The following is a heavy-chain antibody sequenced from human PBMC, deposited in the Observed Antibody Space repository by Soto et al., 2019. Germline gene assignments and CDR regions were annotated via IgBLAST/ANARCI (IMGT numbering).Heavy chain of an antibody. Sequence: GSLRLSCASSGFTFSSYAMSWVRQAPGKGLEWVSAISGSGGSTYYADSVKGRFTISRDNSKNTLYLQMNSLRAEDTAVYYCAKDIYYYDSSGYYYDRGPGTLVTVSS. J-gene: IGHJ4*02. CDR3: AKDIYYYDSSGYYYD. CDR1: GFTFSSYA. CDR2: ISGSGGST. V-gene: IGHV3-23*01. D-gene: IGHD3-22*01.